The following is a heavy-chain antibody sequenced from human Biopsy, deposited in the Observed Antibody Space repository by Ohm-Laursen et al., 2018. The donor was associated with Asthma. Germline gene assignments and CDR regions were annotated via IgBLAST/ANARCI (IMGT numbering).Heavy chain of an antibody. CDR2: VSWNSRDI. CDR3: AKGHGDYVFPYFQH. J-gene: IGHJ1*01. V-gene: IGHV3-9*01. Sequence: LTCAGSGFTFDDFAMHWVRQAPGKGLEWVARVSWNSRDIAYADSVRGRFAISRDNAKNSLYLQMNSLRAEDTSVYYCAKGHGDYVFPYFQHWGQGTLVTVSS. CDR1: GFTFDDFA. D-gene: IGHD4-17*01.